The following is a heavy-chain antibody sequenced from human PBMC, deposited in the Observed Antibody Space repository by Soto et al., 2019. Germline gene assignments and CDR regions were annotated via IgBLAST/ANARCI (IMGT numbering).Heavy chain of an antibody. V-gene: IGHV3-74*03. J-gene: IGHJ4*02. CDR3: IGSYTECPGCW. CDR1: GFISSDHW. Sequence: EAQLVESGGGLVQPGGSLRLSCAAPGFISSDHWMHWVRQAPGTGLVWVSRIKNDWSGTAYADVVKGRFTMSRDNAKNTLYLRMNSLRVEATAVYYCIGSYTECPGCWWGLGILGTVSS. CDR2: IKNDWSGT. D-gene: IGHD3-10*01.